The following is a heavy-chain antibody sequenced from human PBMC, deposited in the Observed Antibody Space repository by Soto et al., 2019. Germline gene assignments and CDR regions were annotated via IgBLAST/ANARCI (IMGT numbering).Heavy chain of an antibody. CDR2: INPSGGST. D-gene: IGHD2-15*01. CDR1: GYTFTSYS. CDR3: ARPLYCSGGSCYSRYYYYMDV. J-gene: IGHJ6*03. Sequence: GASVKVSCKASGYTFTSYSMHWVRQAPGQGLEWMGIINPSGGSTSYAQKFQGRVTMTRDTSTSTVYMELSSLRSEDTAVYYCARPLYCSGGSCYSRYYYYMDVWGKGTTVTVSS. V-gene: IGHV1-46*03.